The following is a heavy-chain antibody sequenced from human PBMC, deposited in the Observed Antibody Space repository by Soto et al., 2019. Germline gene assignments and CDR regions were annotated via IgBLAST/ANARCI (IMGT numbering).Heavy chain of an antibody. CDR1: GFTFSRYS. CDR3: ARARHNWNYAYFDY. Sequence: GGSLRLSCAASGFTFSRYSMNWVRQAPGKGLEWVSSISSSSSYIYYADSVKGRFTISRDNAKNSLYLQMNSLRAEDMAVYYCARARHNWNYAYFDYWGQGTLVTVTS. J-gene: IGHJ4*02. V-gene: IGHV3-21*01. CDR2: ISSSSSYI. D-gene: IGHD1-7*01.